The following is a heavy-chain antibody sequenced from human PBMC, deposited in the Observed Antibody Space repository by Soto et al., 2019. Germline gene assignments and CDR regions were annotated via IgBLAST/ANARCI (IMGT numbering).Heavy chain of an antibody. J-gene: IGHJ6*02. V-gene: IGHV4-31*03. CDR3: ARDQDGSGTVAYYYYGIDV. CDR2: IYYSGSN. Sequence: QVQLQESGPGLVKPSQTLSLTCTVSGVSISSGGYYWRWIRQHSGKGLEWIGDIYYSGSNYYNPSLKSRLTISVDTSKNPFSLKLSSVTAADTAVYYCARDQDGSGTVAYYYYGIDVWGQGTTVTVSS. D-gene: IGHD3-10*01. CDR1: GVSISSGGYY.